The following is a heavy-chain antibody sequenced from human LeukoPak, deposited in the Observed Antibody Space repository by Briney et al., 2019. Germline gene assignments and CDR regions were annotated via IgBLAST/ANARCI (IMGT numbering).Heavy chain of an antibody. CDR2: INPNSGGT. CDR3: ARSITMVRGVRRWFDP. V-gene: IGHV1-2*02. D-gene: IGHD3-10*01. CDR1: GYTFTGYY. Sequence: VKVSCKASGYTFTGYYMHWVRQAPGQGLEWMGWINPNSGGTNYAQKFQGRVTMTRDTSISTAYMELSRLRSDDTAVYYCARSITMVRGVRRWFDPWGQGTLVTVSS. J-gene: IGHJ5*02.